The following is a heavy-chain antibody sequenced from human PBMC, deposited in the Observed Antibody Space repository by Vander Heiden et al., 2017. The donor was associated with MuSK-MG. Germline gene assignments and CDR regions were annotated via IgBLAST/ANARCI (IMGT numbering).Heavy chain of an antibody. CDR2: ISYDGSNK. Sequence: QVQLVESGGGVVQPGRSLRLSFAASGFTFSSYAMHWVRQAPGKGLEWVAVISYDGSNKYYADSVKGRFTISRDNSKNTLYLQMNSLRAEDTAVYYCARGDPLWFGELLEGFDYWGQGTLVTVSS. CDR1: GFTFSSYA. V-gene: IGHV3-30*04. CDR3: ARGDPLWFGELLEGFDY. J-gene: IGHJ4*02. D-gene: IGHD3-10*01.